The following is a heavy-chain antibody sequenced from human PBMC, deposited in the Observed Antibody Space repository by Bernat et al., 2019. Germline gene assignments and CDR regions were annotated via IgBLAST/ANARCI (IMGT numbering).Heavy chain of an antibody. Sequence: QLQLLESGGGVVQPGRSLRLSCAASGFTFSSYAMPWVRQAPGKGLAWVAVISYDGSNKYYADSVKGRFTISRDNSKNTLYLQMNSLRAEDKAVYYCATDNVREIAARPFDDWGQGTLVTVSS. D-gene: IGHD6-6*01. V-gene: IGHV3-30*01. CDR2: ISYDGSNK. J-gene: IGHJ4*02. CDR1: GFTFSSYA. CDR3: ATDNVREIAARPFDD.